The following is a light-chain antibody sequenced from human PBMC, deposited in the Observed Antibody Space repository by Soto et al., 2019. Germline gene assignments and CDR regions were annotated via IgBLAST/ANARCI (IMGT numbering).Light chain of an antibody. V-gene: IGLV2-11*01. CDR1: SSDVGGYDF. J-gene: IGLJ1*01. CDR3: CSYPGRKILL. CDR2: DVN. Sequence: QSVLTQPRSVSGSPGQSVTISCTGTSSDVGGYDFVSWYQQHPDKAPKLMIYDVNKRPSGVPDRFSGSKSGNTASLTISGLQAEDEADYYCCSYPGRKILLFGIGTKVTV.